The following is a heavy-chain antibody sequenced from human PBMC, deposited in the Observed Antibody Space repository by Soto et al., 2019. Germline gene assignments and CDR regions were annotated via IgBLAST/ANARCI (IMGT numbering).Heavy chain of an antibody. CDR1: GFTFTSSA. V-gene: IGHV1-58*01. J-gene: IGHJ6*02. D-gene: IGHD6-19*01. CDR3: AADYSSGWYHPYYYYGMDV. Sequence: GASVKVSCKASGFTFTSSAVQWVRQARGQRLEWIGWIVVGSGNTNYAQKFQERVTITRDMSTSTAYMELSSLRSEDTAVYYCAADYSSGWYHPYYYYGMDVWGQGTTVTVSS. CDR2: IVVGSGNT.